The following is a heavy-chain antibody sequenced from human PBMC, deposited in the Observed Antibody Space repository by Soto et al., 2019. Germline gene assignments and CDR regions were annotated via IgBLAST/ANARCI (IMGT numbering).Heavy chain of an antibody. J-gene: IGHJ4*02. CDR2: ISYDGSNT. D-gene: IGHD3-22*01. V-gene: IGHV3-30*18. CDR1: GFTFNSYG. CDR3: AKDTYYHDSSGYYIFDY. Sequence: QVQLVESGGGVVQPGRSLRLSCAASGFTFNSYGMHWVRQAPGKGLEWVARISYDGSNTNYVESVKGQFTISRDNSKNTVYLKMNSLRAEDTAVYYCAKDTYYHDSSGYYIFDYWGQGTLVIVSS.